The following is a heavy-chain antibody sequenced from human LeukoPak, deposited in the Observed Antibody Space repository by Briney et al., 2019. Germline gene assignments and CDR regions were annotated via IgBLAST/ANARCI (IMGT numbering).Heavy chain of an antibody. Sequence: PSETLSLTCTVSGGSISSYYWSWIRQPPGEGLECIGYIYYSGSTNYNPSLKSRVTISVDTSKNQFSLKLSSVTAADTAVYYCARSYSSSWYITQYYYYMDVWGKGTTVTVS. J-gene: IGHJ6*03. CDR1: GGSISSYY. CDR2: IYYSGST. D-gene: IGHD6-13*01. CDR3: ARSYSSSWYITQYYYYMDV. V-gene: IGHV4-59*01.